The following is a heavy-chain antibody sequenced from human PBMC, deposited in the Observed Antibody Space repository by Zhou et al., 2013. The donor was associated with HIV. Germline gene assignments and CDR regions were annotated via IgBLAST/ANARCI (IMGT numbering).Heavy chain of an antibody. Sequence: QVQLVQSGAEVKKPGSSVRVSCKASGDTFSNHAITWVRQAPGQGLEWMGRIIPMFGTTDYAQRFQGRVTITADESTSTAYMELSSLRSEDTAVYYCARRGSWGDGNSMIRGGLDLWGQGTTVTVSS. CDR2: IIPMFGTT. V-gene: IGHV1-69*13. CDR1: GDTFSNHA. J-gene: IGHJ6*02. CDR3: ARRGSWGDGNSMIRGGLDL. D-gene: IGHD3-10*01.